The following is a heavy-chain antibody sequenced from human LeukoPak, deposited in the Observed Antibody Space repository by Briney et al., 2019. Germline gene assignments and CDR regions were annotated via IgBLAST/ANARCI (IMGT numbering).Heavy chain of an antibody. J-gene: IGHJ4*02. CDR3: AKPGYSYGNHFDY. Sequence: PGGSLRLSCAASGFTFSSYAMSWVRQAPGEGLEWVSAFSGSGGSTYYADSVKGRFTISRDNSKNTLYLQMNSLRAEDTAVYYCAKPGYSYGNHFDYWGQGTLVTVSS. V-gene: IGHV3-23*01. CDR1: GFTFSSYA. CDR2: FSGSGGST. D-gene: IGHD5-18*01.